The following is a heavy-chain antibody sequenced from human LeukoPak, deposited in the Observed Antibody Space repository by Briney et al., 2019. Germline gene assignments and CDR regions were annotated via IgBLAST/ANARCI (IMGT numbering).Heavy chain of an antibody. D-gene: IGHD3-10*01. V-gene: IGHV3-48*03. CDR2: ISISGSTI. CDR3: AGFDYYGSESYYNHFDS. Sequence: GGSLRLSCAASGFTFSSYEMNWVRQAPGKGLEWVSYISISGSTIYYADSVKGRFTISRDNAKNSLYLQMNSLRAEDTAVYYCAGFDYYGSESYYNHFDSWGQGTLVTVSS. J-gene: IGHJ4*02. CDR1: GFTFSSYE.